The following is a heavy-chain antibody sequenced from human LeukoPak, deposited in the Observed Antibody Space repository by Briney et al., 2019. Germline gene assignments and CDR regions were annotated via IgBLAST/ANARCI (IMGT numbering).Heavy chain of an antibody. D-gene: IGHD3-10*01. CDR1: GGSFSGYY. Sequence: SETLSLTCAVYGGSFSGYYWSWIRQPPGKGLEWIGEINHSGSTNYNPSLKSRVTISVDTSKNQFSLKLSSVTAADTAVYYRARLVTYYYGSGSYDYWGQGTLVTVSS. CDR2: INHSGST. J-gene: IGHJ4*02. CDR3: ARLVTYYYGSGSYDY. V-gene: IGHV4-34*01.